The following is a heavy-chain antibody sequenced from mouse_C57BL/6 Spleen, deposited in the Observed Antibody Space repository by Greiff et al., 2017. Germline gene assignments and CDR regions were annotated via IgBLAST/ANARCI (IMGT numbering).Heavy chain of an antibody. J-gene: IGHJ2*01. V-gene: IGHV1-15*01. CDR2: IDPETGGT. CDR3: TRFAQAHYFDY. D-gene: IGHD3-2*02. CDR1: GYTFTDYE. Sequence: VQRVESGAELVRPGASVTLSCKASGYTFTDYEMHWVKQTPVHGLEWIGAIDPETGGTAYNQKFKGKAILTADKSSSTAYMELRSLTSEDSAVYYCTRFAQAHYFDYWGQGTTLTVSS.